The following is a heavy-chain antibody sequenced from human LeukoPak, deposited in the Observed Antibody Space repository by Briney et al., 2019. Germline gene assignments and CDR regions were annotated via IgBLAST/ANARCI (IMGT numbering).Heavy chain of an antibody. CDR1: GFTFSSSV. J-gene: IGHJ5*02. V-gene: IGHV3-66*01. Sequence: PGGSLRLSCAASGFTFSSSVTIWVRQAPGKGLEWVSVIYSGGSTYYADSVKGRFTISRDNSKNTLYLQMNSLRAEDTAVYYCARDRSWFDPWGQGTLVTVSS. CDR2: IYSGGST. CDR3: ARDRSWFDP.